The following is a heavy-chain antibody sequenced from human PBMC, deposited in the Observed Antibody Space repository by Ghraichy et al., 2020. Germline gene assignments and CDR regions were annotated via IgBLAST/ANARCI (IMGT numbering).Heavy chain of an antibody. Sequence: LSLTCETSGFTFSSYWMHWVRQAPGKGLVCVSRINNDGSRTHYADSVKGRFTVSRDNAKNTLYLQMNSLRAEDTAVYFCARDRPGYCSTSSCSYYFDYWGQGTLVTVSS. J-gene: IGHJ4*02. V-gene: IGHV3-74*01. D-gene: IGHD2-2*03. CDR3: ARDRPGYCSTSSCSYYFDY. CDR2: INNDGSRT. CDR1: GFTFSSYW.